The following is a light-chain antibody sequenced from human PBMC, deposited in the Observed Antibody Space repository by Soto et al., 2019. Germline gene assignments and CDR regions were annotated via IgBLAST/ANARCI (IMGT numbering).Light chain of an antibody. V-gene: IGKV3-11*01. CDR3: QRRSKGWLT. CDR2: DAS. J-gene: IGKJ4*01. CDR1: QSVSSY. Sequence: EIVLTQSPATLSLSPGERATLSCRASQSVSSYLAWYQQKPGQAPRLLIYDASNRATGIPARFSGSGSGTDFPLTISSLEAEDFAVYYCQRRSKGWLTFGGGTKVAIK.